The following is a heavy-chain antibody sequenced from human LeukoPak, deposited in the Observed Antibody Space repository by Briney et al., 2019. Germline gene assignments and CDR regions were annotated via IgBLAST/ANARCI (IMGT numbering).Heavy chain of an antibody. D-gene: IGHD1-26*01. V-gene: IGHV3-30*18. CDR2: ISYDGSNK. Sequence: PGRSLRLSCAASGFTFSSYGMHWVRQAPGKGLEWVAVISYDGSNKYYADSVKGRFTISRDNSKNTLYLQMNSLRAEDTAVYYCAKDTREWELLRLFDYWGQGTLVTVSS. J-gene: IGHJ4*02. CDR1: GFTFSSYG. CDR3: AKDTREWELLRLFDY.